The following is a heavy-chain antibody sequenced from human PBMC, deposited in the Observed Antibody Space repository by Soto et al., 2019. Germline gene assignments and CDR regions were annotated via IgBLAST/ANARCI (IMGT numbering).Heavy chain of an antibody. V-gene: IGHV1-69*06. J-gene: IGHJ6*02. CDR2: VIPVFGTS. Sequence: VRLVQSGAEVKKPGSSVRVSCRSPGDIFTRYSFSWVRQAPGQGLEWMGGVIPVFGTSNYGRKFQGRVTITADKSANTAFLDMSGLRYDDTAVYYCAGAPAGDYYYYYKFDIWDQGTAVTVSS. D-gene: IGHD2-21*02. CDR1: GDIFTRYS. CDR3: AGAPAGDYYYYYKFDI.